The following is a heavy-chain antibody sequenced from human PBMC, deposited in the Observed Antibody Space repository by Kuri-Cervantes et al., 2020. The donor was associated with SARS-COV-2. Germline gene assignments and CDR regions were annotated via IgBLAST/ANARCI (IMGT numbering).Heavy chain of an antibody. V-gene: IGHV4-59*08. J-gene: IGHJ5*02. D-gene: IGHD3-3*01. CDR2: ISYNGST. CDR1: GGSISSRY. CDR3: ARYDFGVKLEDFDP. Sequence: LETLSLTCTVSGGSISSRYWSWIRQPPGKGLEWIGYISYNGSTNYNPSLKSRVTISVDTSKNQFSLKLSSVTAADTAVYYCARYDFGVKLEDFDPWGQGTLVTVSS.